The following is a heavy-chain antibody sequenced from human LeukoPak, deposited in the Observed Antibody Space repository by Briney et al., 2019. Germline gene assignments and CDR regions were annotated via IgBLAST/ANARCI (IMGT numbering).Heavy chain of an antibody. CDR3: ARGNQWELLGGFDY. J-gene: IGHJ4*02. V-gene: IGHV1-2*02. Sequence: AASVKVSCKASGYTFTGYYMHWVRQAPGQGLEWMGWINPNSGGTNYAQKFQGRVTMTRDTSISTAYMELSRLRSDDTAVYYCARGNQWELLGGFDYWGQGTLVTVSS. D-gene: IGHD1-26*01. CDR2: INPNSGGT. CDR1: GYTFTGYY.